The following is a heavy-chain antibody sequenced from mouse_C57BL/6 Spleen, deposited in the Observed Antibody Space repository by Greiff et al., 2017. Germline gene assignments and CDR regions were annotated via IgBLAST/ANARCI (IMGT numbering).Heavy chain of an antibody. CDR2: INPGSGGT. Sequence: LVESGAELVRPGTSVKVSCKASGYAFTNYLIEWVKQRPGQGLEWIGVINPGSGGTNYNEKFKGKATLTADKSSSTAYMQLSSLTSEDSAVYFCARGGYERAWFAYWGQGTLVTVSA. D-gene: IGHD3-1*01. CDR3: ARGGYERAWFAY. V-gene: IGHV1-54*01. CDR1: GYAFTNYL. J-gene: IGHJ3*01.